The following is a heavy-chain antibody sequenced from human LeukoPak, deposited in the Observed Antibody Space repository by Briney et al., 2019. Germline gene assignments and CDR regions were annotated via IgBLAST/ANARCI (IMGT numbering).Heavy chain of an antibody. V-gene: IGHV3-21*04. CDR1: GFTFSSYS. CDR3: AKDEQQLDLDYYYGMDV. D-gene: IGHD6-13*01. Sequence: GGSLRLSCTTSGFTFSSYSMNWVRQAPGKGVEWVSSISFSSSYIYYAYSVKGRFTISRDNSKKTLYLQMNSLRVEDTAVYYCAKDEQQLDLDYYYGMDVWGQGTTVTVSS. CDR2: ISFSSSYI. J-gene: IGHJ6*01.